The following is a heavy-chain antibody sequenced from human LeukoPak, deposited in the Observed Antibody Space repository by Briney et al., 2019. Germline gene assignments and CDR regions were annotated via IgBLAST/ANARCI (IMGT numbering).Heavy chain of an antibody. D-gene: IGHD1-26*01. CDR1: SFTFSSYA. CDR3: AKVVGATTRGYFDY. J-gene: IGHJ4*02. Sequence: GGSLRLSCAASSFTFSSYAMSWVRQAPGKGLEWVSTISGSGGSTYYANSLKGRFTISRDNSKDTLYLQMNSLRAEDTAVYYCAKVVGATTRGYFDYWGQGTLVTVSS. CDR2: ISGSGGST. V-gene: IGHV3-23*01.